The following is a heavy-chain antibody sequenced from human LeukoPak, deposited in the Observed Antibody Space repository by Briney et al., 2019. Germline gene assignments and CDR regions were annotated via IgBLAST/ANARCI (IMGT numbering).Heavy chain of an antibody. Sequence: GASVKVSCKASGYTFTSYGISWVRQAPGQGLEWMGWISAYNGNTNYAQKLQGRVTMTTDTSTSTAYMELRSLRSDDTAVYYCVRDHRTFNYYDSSGYPLGYWGQGTLVTVSS. CDR1: GYTFTSYG. CDR2: ISAYNGNT. V-gene: IGHV1-18*01. D-gene: IGHD3-22*01. J-gene: IGHJ4*02. CDR3: VRDHRTFNYYDSSGYPLGY.